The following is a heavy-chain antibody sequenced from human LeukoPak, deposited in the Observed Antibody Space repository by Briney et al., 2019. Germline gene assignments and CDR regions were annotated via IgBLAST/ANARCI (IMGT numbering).Heavy chain of an antibody. Sequence: EGSLRLSCAASGFTFNNYWMHWVRQAPGKGLVWVSRINTDGSSTDYADSVKGRFTISRDNSKNTLYLQMSSLRVEDTAVYYCVREGRSSRWDDWYFDLWGRGTLVTVSS. CDR3: VREGRSSRWDDWYFDL. CDR2: INTDGSST. CDR1: GFTFNNYW. J-gene: IGHJ2*01. V-gene: IGHV3-74*01. D-gene: IGHD6-13*01.